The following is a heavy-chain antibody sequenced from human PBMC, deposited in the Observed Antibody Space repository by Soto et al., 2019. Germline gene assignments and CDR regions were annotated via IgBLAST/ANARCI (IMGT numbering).Heavy chain of an antibody. V-gene: IGHV4-39*01. Sequence: SETLSLTCTVSGGSISSSSYYWGWIRQPPGKGLEWIGSIYYSGSTYYNPSLKSRVTISVDTSKNQFSLKLSSVTAADTAVYYCASSRSVYDVIFDYWGQGTLVTVSS. CDR1: GGSISSSSYY. D-gene: IGHD3-10*01. CDR2: IYYSGST. CDR3: ASSRSVYDVIFDY. J-gene: IGHJ4*02.